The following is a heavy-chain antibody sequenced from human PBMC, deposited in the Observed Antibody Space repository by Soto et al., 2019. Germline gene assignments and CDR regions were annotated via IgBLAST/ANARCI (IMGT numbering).Heavy chain of an antibody. Sequence: PGGSLRLSCAASGFAFVLYELSWVRQAPGKGLEWLSYISTSGDTKYYADSVKGRFTISRDNARNSLFLQMNSLRVEDTAVYYCARDGYGDPYFYYGLDVWGQGTTVTVSS. V-gene: IGHV3-48*03. D-gene: IGHD4-17*01. CDR3: ARDGYGDPYFYYGLDV. J-gene: IGHJ6*02. CDR1: GFAFVLYE. CDR2: ISTSGDTK.